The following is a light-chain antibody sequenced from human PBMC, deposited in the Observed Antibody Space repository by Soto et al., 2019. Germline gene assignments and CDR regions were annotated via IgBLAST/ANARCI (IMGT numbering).Light chain of an antibody. J-gene: IGKJ2*01. Sequence: EIVMTQSPATLSVSPGERATLSCRASQSVSSNLAWYQQKPGQAPRLLIYGASTRATGIPARFSGSGSGTEFTLTISSLQSEDFAVYSCQQYGSLPPTFGQGTKLEIK. CDR1: QSVSSN. CDR3: QQYGSLPPT. V-gene: IGKV3-15*01. CDR2: GAS.